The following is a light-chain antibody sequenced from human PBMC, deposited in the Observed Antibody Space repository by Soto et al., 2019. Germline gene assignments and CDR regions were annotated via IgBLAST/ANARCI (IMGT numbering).Light chain of an antibody. CDR2: GAS. Sequence: EIGVSKSPGTLSLSPGERATLSCRASQSVSSSYLAWYQQKPGQAPRLLIYGASSRATGIPDRFSGSGSGTDFTLTINRLEPEDFAVYYCQQYGSSITFCQGTRLEI. CDR1: QSVSSSY. V-gene: IGKV3-20*01. CDR3: QQYGSSIT. J-gene: IGKJ5*01.